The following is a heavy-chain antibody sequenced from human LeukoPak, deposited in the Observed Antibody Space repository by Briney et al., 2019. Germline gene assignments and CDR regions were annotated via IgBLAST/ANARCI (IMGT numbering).Heavy chain of an antibody. D-gene: IGHD3-9*01. J-gene: IGHJ4*02. CDR3: ARGYYDILTGYYGY. V-gene: IGHV3-23*01. Sequence: GGSLRLSCAASGYTFSSYAMSWVRQAPGKGLEWVSAISGSGGSTYYANSVKGRFTISRDNSKNTLYLQMNSLRAEDTAVYYCARGYYDILTGYYGYWGQGTLVTVSS. CDR1: GYTFSSYA. CDR2: ISGSGGST.